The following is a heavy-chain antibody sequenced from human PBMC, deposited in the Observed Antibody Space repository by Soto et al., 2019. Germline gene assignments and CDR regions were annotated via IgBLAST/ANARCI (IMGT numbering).Heavy chain of an antibody. CDR2: IYTSGST. V-gene: IGHV4-4*07. D-gene: IGHD3-3*01. Sequence: SETLSLTCTVSGGSISSYYCSWIRQPAGKGLEWTGRIYTSGSTNYNPSLKSRVTMSVDTSKNQFSLKLSSVTAADTAVYYCARDLPQFGVVIRGFDPWGQGTLVTVSS. CDR3: ARDLPQFGVVIRGFDP. CDR1: GGSISSYY. J-gene: IGHJ5*02.